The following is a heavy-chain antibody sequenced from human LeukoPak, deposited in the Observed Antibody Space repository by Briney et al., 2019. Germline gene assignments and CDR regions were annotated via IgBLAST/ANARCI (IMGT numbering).Heavy chain of an antibody. CDR1: GGSFSGYY. Sequence: SETLSLTCAVYGGSFSGYYWSWIRQPPGKGLEWIGEINHSGSTNYNPSLKSRVTISVDTSKNQFSLKLSSVTAADTAVYYCARDPYGSGSSPTNYYYYYYMDVWGKGTTVTISS. J-gene: IGHJ6*03. CDR3: ARDPYGSGSSPTNYYYYYYMDV. D-gene: IGHD3-10*01. CDR2: INHSGST. V-gene: IGHV4-34*01.